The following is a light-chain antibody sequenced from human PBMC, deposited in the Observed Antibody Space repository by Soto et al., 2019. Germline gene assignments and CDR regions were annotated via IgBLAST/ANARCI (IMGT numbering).Light chain of an antibody. CDR1: SSDVGGYNY. J-gene: IGLJ2*01. Sequence: QSVLTQPASVSGSPGPSITISCTGTSSDVGGYNYVSWYQQHPGKAPKLMIYDVSNRPLGVSNRFSGSKSGNTASLTISGLQAEDEADYYCSSYTSSSTVVFGGGTKVTVL. V-gene: IGLV2-14*01. CDR2: DVS. CDR3: SSYTSSSTVV.